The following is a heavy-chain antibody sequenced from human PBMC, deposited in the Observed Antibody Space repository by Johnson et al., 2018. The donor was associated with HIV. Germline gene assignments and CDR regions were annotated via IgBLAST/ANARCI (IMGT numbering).Heavy chain of an antibody. J-gene: IGHJ3*02. V-gene: IGHV3-33*08. Sequence: QVQLVESGGGLVKPGGSLRLSCVASGFTFNNAWMRWVRQAPGKGLEWVAVMWYDGSNNYYADSVKGRFTISRDNAKNTLYLQMNSLRAEDTAVYYCARDMVGATFDDAFDIWGQGTMVTVSS. CDR2: MWYDGSNN. D-gene: IGHD1-26*01. CDR3: ARDMVGATFDDAFDI. CDR1: GFTFNNAW.